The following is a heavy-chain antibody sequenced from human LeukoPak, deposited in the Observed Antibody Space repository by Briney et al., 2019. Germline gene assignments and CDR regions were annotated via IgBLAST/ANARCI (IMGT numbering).Heavy chain of an antibody. D-gene: IGHD1-26*01. Sequence: GGSLRLSCAASGFTFSSYAMSWVRQAPGKGLEWASAIGGSGSTTYYADSVKGQFTISRDNSKNTLYLQMNSLRAEDTAVYYCAKVYYPKWELPYYFDYWGQGTLVTVSS. V-gene: IGHV3-23*01. CDR2: IGGSGSTT. J-gene: IGHJ4*02. CDR1: GFTFSSYA. CDR3: AKVYYPKWELPYYFDY.